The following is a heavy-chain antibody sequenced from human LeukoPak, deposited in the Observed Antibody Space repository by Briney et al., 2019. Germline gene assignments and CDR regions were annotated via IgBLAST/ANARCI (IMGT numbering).Heavy chain of an antibody. V-gene: IGHV1-18*01. Sequence: GASVKVSCKASGYMFTSYAISWVRQAPGQGLEWMGWISAYNAHTNYAQKFEGRVTMTTDTSTTTAYMELRSLRSDDTAIYYCARHPYYDSRGYYVYWGQGTLVTVSS. CDR3: ARHPYYDSRGYYVY. CDR2: ISAYNAHT. J-gene: IGHJ4*02. CDR1: GYMFTSYA. D-gene: IGHD3-22*01.